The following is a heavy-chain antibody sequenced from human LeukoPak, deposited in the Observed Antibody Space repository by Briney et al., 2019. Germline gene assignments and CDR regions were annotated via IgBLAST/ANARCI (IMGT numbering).Heavy chain of an antibody. Sequence: PSEALSLTCTVSRGSISTPSYYWAWIRQPPGKGPEWIGSIYYGGSTYYNPSFKSRVTISVDTSKNQFSLKLTSVIAADTAVYYCARHSQGRRYYWLDPWGQGRLVTVSS. J-gene: IGHJ5*02. D-gene: IGHD5-18*01. CDR1: RGSISTPSYY. CDR3: ARHSQGRRYYWLDP. V-gene: IGHV4-39*01. CDR2: IYYGGST.